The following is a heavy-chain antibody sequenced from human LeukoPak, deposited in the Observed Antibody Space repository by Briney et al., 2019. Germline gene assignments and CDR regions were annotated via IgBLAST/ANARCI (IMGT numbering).Heavy chain of an antibody. CDR2: IYYSGST. J-gene: IGHJ5*02. Sequence: PSETLSLTCTVSGGSISSYYWSWIRQPPGKGLEWIGYIYYSGSTNYNPSLKSRVTISVDTSKNQFSLKLSSVTAADTAVYYCARAVWTWFGEPQGFDPWGQGTLVTVSS. V-gene: IGHV4-59*01. CDR3: ARAVWTWFGEPQGFDP. D-gene: IGHD3-10*01. CDR1: GGSISSYY.